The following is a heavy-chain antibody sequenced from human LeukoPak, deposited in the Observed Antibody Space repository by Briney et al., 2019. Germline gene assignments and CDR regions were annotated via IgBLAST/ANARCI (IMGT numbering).Heavy chain of an antibody. CDR3: ARQGMWSLSGGSVDV. CDR1: GGSFSGYY. V-gene: IGHV4-34*01. J-gene: IGHJ6*04. D-gene: IGHD3-3*01. CDR2: INHSGST. Sequence: SETLSLTCAVYGGSFSGYYWSWIRQPPGKGLEWIGEINHSGSTNYNPSLKSRVTISVDTSKNQFSLKLSSVTAADTAVYYCARQGMWSLSGGSVDVWGKGTTVTVSS.